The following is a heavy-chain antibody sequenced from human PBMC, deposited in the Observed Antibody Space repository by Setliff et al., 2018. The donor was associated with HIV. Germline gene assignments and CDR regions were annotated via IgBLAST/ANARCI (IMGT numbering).Heavy chain of an antibody. CDR1: GDSMASGSFY. V-gene: IGHV4-61*09. CDR2: VHSTLST. J-gene: IGHJ4*02. D-gene: IGHD1-1*01. Sequence: SETLSLTCTVSGDSMASGSFYWSWVRQPAGKGLEWIGQVHSTLSTNYNPSLKSRLSISADTSKNQFSLNLRFVTAADTAVYYCARGRLQLDSWGQGTLVTVSS. CDR3: ARGRLQLDS.